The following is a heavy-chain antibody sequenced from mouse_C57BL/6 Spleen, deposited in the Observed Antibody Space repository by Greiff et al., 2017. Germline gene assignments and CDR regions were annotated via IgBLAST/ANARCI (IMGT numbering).Heavy chain of an antibody. CDR1: GYSFTGYY. CDR2: INPSTGGT. V-gene: IGHV1-42*01. Sequence: EVQLQQSGPELVKPGASVKISCKASGYSFTGYYMNWVKQSPEKSLEWIGEINPSTGGTTYNQKFKAKATLTVDKSSSTAYMQLKSLTSEDSAVYYCARRYDSNYVDYAMDYWGQGTSVTVSS. J-gene: IGHJ4*01. D-gene: IGHD2-5*01. CDR3: ARRYDSNYVDYAMDY.